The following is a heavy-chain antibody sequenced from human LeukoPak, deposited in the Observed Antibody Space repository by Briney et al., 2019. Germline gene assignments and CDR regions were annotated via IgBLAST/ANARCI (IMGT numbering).Heavy chain of an antibody. CDR2: IYISDST. CDR3: ARGRLGDSFDY. Sequence: SQTLSLTCIVSSGSITSGSYYWNWIRQPAGKGLEWIGRIYISDSTNYNPSLKSRVTISVDTSKNQFSLNLSSVTAADTAVYYCARGRLGDSFDYWGQGILVTVSS. D-gene: IGHD3-16*01. CDR1: SGSITSGSYY. J-gene: IGHJ4*02. V-gene: IGHV4-61*02.